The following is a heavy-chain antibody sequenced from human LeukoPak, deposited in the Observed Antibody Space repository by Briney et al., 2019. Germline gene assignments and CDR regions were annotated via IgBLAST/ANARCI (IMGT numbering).Heavy chain of an antibody. CDR3: ARVGVLDTAMPIYYFDY. CDR2: IYHSGST. Sequence: PSQTLSLTCAVSGGSISSGGYSWSWIRQPPGKGLEWIGYIYHSGSTNYNPSLKSRVTISVDTSKNQFSLKLSSVTAADTAVYYCARVGVLDTAMPIYYFDYWGQGTLVTVSS. D-gene: IGHD5-18*01. V-gene: IGHV4-30-2*01. J-gene: IGHJ4*02. CDR1: GGSISSGGYS.